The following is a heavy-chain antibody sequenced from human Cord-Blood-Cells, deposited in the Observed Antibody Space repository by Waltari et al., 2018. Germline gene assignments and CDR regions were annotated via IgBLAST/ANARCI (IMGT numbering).Heavy chain of an antibody. J-gene: IGHJ3*02. Sequence: QVQLVQPGAEVKKPGASVKVSCKVSGYTLTELSMHWVRQAPGKGLEWMGEFVPVDGETIYAQTFQGRVTMIEDTSTDTAYMELSSLRSEYTAVYYCATDRGGCYGYAFDIWGQGTMVTVSS. V-gene: IGHV1-24*01. CDR1: GYTLTELS. D-gene: IGHD5-18*01. CDR3: ATDRGGCYGYAFDI. CDR2: FVPVDGET.